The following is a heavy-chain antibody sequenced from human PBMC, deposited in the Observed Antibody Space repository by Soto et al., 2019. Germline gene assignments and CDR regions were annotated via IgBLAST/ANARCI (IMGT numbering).Heavy chain of an antibody. CDR3: ARGRYGDY. CDR2: ISAHNGNT. Sequence: QVHLVQSGAEVKKPGASVKVSCKGSGYAFTTYGITWVRQAPGQGLEWMGWISAHNGNTNYAQKLQGRVTVTRDTSTSPADMKLRSLRADDPDVYYCARGRYGDYWGQGARVTVSS. D-gene: IGHD1-1*01. CDR1: GYAFTTYG. J-gene: IGHJ4*02. V-gene: IGHV1-18*01.